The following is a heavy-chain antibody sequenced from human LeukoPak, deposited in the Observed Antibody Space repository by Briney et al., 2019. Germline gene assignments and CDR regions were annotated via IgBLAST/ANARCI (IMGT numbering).Heavy chain of an antibody. J-gene: IGHJ4*02. Sequence: SETLSLTCTVSGGSISSYYWSWIRQPPGKGLEWIGYIYYSGSTNYNPSLKSRVTISVDTSKNQFSLKLSSVTAADTAVYYCARVVGTVTTRIDYWGQGTLVTVSS. D-gene: IGHD4-17*01. CDR2: IYYSGST. CDR3: ARVVGTVTTRIDY. CDR1: GGSISSYY. V-gene: IGHV4-59*01.